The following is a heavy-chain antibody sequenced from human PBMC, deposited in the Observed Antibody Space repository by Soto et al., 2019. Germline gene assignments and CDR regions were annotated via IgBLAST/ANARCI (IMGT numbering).Heavy chain of an antibody. D-gene: IGHD6-19*01. Sequence: WVSLRLSCAASGFTFSSYAMSWVRQAPGKGLEWVSAISGSGGSTYYADSVKGRVTISRDNSKNTLYLQMNSLRAEETAVYYCAKDGPKTVAGTVDYWGQGTLVTVSS. J-gene: IGHJ4*02. CDR3: AKDGPKTVAGTVDY. CDR1: GFTFSSYA. CDR2: ISGSGGST. V-gene: IGHV3-23*01.